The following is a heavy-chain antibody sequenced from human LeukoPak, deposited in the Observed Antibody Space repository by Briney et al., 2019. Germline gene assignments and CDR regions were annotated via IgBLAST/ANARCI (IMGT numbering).Heavy chain of an antibody. D-gene: IGHD5-18*01. CDR2: IIPILGIA. J-gene: IGHJ4*02. CDR1: GGTFSSYA. V-gene: IGHV1-69*04. CDR3: ATPHSYGCPNFDY. Sequence: GASVKVSCKASGGTFSSYAISWVRQAPGQGLEWMGRIIPILGIANYAQKFQGRVTITADKSTSTAYMELSSLRSEDTAVYYCATPHSYGCPNFDYWGQGTLVTVPS.